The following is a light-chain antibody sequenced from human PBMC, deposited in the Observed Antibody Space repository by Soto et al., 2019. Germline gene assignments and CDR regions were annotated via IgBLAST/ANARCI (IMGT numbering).Light chain of an antibody. Sequence: DIQMTQSPSSLSASVGDRVTIICRASQSVSTRLAWYQQKPGKAPKVLIYDASSWAGGVPSRFSGGGSGTDFTLTISSLQPEDFATYYCQQVNVYPSTFGGGTKVDI. CDR2: DAS. CDR1: QSVSTR. CDR3: QQVNVYPST. V-gene: IGKV1-5*02. J-gene: IGKJ4*01.